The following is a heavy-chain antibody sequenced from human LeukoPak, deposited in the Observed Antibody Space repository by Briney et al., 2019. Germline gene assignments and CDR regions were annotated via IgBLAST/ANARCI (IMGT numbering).Heavy chain of an antibody. CDR1: GGSISSSSYY. CDR3: ARDYYGSGSYKFEAFDI. V-gene: IGHV4-39*07. CDR2: IYYSGST. D-gene: IGHD3-10*01. J-gene: IGHJ3*02. Sequence: SETLSLTCTVSGGSISSSSYYWGWIRQPPGKGLEWIGSIYYSGSTYYNPSLKSRVTISVDTSKNQFSLKLSSVTAADTAVYYCARDYYGSGSYKFEAFDIWGQGTMVTVSS.